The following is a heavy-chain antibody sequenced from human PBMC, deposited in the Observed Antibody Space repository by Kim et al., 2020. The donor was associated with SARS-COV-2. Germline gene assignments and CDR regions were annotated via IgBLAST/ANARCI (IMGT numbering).Heavy chain of an antibody. Sequence: GGSLRLSCAASGFTFSSYEMNWVRQAPGKGLEWVSYISSSGSTIYYADSVKGRFTISRDNAKNSLYLQMNSLRAEDTAVYYCARPQSIAARPDPGGTGNDYWGQGTLVTVSS. D-gene: IGHD6-6*01. V-gene: IGHV3-48*03. CDR2: ISSSGSTI. CDR3: ARPQSIAARPDPGGTGNDY. J-gene: IGHJ4*02. CDR1: GFTFSSYE.